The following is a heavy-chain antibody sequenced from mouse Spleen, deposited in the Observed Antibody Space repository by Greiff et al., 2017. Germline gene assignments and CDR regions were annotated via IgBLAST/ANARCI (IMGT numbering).Heavy chain of an antibody. CDR3: TRGGRGY. Sequence: QVHVKQSGAELVRPGASVTLSCKASGYTFTDYEMHWVKQTPVHGLEWIGAIDPETGGTAYNQKFKGKAILTADKSSSTAYMELRSLTSEDSAVYYCTRGGRGYWGQGTTLTVSS. D-gene: IGHD3-3*01. CDR1: GYTFTDYE. V-gene: IGHV1-15*01. CDR2: IDPETGGT. J-gene: IGHJ2*01.